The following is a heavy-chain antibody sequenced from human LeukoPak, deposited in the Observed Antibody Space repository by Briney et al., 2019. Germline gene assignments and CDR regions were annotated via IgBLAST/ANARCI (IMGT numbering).Heavy chain of an antibody. V-gene: IGHV3-30*01. D-gene: IGHD2-15*01. CDR2: ISYDVGNK. J-gene: IGHJ4*02. CDR1: GFTFSNYA. Sequence: PVGSLRLSCAASGFTFSNYAMHWVRQAPGKGLEGVAGISYDVGNKYYADSVKGRFTISRDNSKNTLYLQMNSLRPEDTAVYYCVRTDCTGGSCYPNFEYWGQGTLVTVSS. CDR3: VRTDCTGGSCYPNFEY.